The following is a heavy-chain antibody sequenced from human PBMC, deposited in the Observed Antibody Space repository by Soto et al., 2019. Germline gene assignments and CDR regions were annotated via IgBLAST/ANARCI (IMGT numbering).Heavy chain of an antibody. D-gene: IGHD5-18*01. J-gene: IGHJ6*02. CDR1: GGTFSSYA. CDR3: ARDPRGYSYGPRGGYYYYRMDV. CDR2: IIPIFGTA. Sequence: SVKVSCKASGGTFSSYAISWVRQAPGQGLEWMGGIIPIFGTANYAQKFQGRVTITADESTSTAYMELSSLRSEDTAVYYCARDPRGYSYGPRGGYYYYRMDVWGQVTTVTVSS. V-gene: IGHV1-69*13.